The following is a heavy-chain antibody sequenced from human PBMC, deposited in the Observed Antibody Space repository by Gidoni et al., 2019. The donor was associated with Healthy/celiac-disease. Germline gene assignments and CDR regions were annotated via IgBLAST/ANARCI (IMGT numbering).Heavy chain of an antibody. J-gene: IGHJ2*01. CDR2: ISSNGGST. V-gene: IGHV3-64D*06. CDR1: GFTFSRYA. CDR3: GKDSIVVGTGAGYFDL. Sequence: EVQLVESGGGLVQPGGSLRLSCSASGFTFSRYAMHWVRQAPGKGLEYGSAISSNGGSTYYADSVKGRFTISRDNSKNTLYLQMSRLRAEDTAVYYCGKDSIVVGTGAGYFDLWGRGTLVTVAS. D-gene: IGHD2-21*02.